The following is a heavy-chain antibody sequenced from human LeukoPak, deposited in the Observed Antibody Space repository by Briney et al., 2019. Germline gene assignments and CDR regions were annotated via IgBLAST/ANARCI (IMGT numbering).Heavy chain of an antibody. V-gene: IGHV1-69*01. CDR2: IIPIFGTA. CDR1: GGTFSSYA. Sequence: VKVSCNASGGTFSSYAISWVRQAPGQGLEWMGGIIPIFGTANYAQKFQGRVTITADESTSTAYMELSSLRSEDTAVYYCARGKLVATTSFDYWGQGTLVTVSS. CDR3: ARGKLVATTSFDY. J-gene: IGHJ4*02. D-gene: IGHD5-12*01.